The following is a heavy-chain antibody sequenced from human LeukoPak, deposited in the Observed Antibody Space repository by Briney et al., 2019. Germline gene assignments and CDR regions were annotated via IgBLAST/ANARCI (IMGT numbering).Heavy chain of an antibody. CDR3: ARDVQGYYGDLLTYDY. Sequence: GGSLRLSCAASGFTFSSYSMNWVRQAPGKGLEWVSSISSSSSYIYYADSVKGRFTISRDNAKNSLYLQMNSLRAEDTAVYYCARDVQGYYGDLLTYDYWGQGTLVTVSS. CDR1: GFTFSSYS. J-gene: IGHJ4*02. CDR2: ISSSSSYI. D-gene: IGHD4-17*01. V-gene: IGHV3-21*01.